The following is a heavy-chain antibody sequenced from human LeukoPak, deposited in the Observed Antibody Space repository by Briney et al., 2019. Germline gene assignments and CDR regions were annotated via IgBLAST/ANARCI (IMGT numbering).Heavy chain of an antibody. CDR1: GYTFTSYG. V-gene: IGHV1-18*01. CDR3: ARGKTIRVADPFDY. D-gene: IGHD6-19*01. CDR2: ISTYTGTP. J-gene: IGHJ4*02. Sequence: ASVKVSCKASGYTFTSYGISWVRQAPGQGLEWMGWISTYTGTPHYAQKLQGRVTMTTDTSTNTAYMDLRSLRSDDTAVYYCARGKTIRVADPFDYWGQGTLVTVSS.